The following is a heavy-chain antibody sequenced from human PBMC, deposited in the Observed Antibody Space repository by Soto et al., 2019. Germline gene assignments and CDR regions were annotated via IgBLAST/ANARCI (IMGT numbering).Heavy chain of an antibody. D-gene: IGHD5-12*01. CDR1: GFTFSDHY. J-gene: IGHJ4*02. V-gene: IGHV3-11*05. CDR3: WRVPRLTDY. CDR2: ISGSSHDT. Sequence: QVQLVESGGGLVKPGGSLRLSCAASGFTFSDHYMNWIRQSPGKGLEWVSYISGSSHDTNYADSVKGRFTISRDNAKKSLYLEMKSLRGEDTAIYYRWRVPRLTDYWGQGTLVTVSS.